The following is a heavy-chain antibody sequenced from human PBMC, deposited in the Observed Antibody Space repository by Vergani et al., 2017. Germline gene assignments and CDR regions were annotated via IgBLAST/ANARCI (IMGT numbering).Heavy chain of an antibody. CDR3: VRDRYYFDSSGYQKGNWFDP. Sequence: EVQLVESGGTLVQPGGSLRLSCAGSGFTFSTSAMSWVRQAPGKGLQWVSTISGSGASTFYADSVKGRFTISRDNFKNTLYLQMNSLRPEDTAVYYCVRDRYYFDSSGYQKGNWFDPWGQGTLVTVSS. J-gene: IGHJ5*02. V-gene: IGHV3-23*04. D-gene: IGHD3-22*01. CDR2: ISGSGAST. CDR1: GFTFSTSA.